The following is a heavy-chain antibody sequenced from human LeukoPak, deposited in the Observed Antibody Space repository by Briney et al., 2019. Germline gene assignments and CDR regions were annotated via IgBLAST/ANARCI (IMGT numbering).Heavy chain of an antibody. CDR3: AKRDSSGWYYFDY. CDR2: IVGSGGST. Sequence: GGSLRLSCVASGFTLMSYAMMWVREARGEGVEGVSGIVGSGGSTFYADCVKGGFTISRDTSKTPLYLQMNSLRAEAPAVYYCAKRDSSGWYYFDYWGQGTLVTVSS. D-gene: IGHD6-19*01. V-gene: IGHV3-23*01. J-gene: IGHJ4*02. CDR1: GFTLMSYA.